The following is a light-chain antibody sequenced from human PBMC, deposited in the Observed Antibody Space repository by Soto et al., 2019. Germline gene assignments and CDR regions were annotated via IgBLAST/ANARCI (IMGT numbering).Light chain of an antibody. CDR2: GAS. CDR3: RQYGRSLDFA. CDR1: QSVSSNF. V-gene: IGKV3-20*01. Sequence: EIVLTQSPGTLSLSPGERATLSCRASQSVSSNFLAWYQEKPGQAPRLLIYGASSRATGIPARFSGSGSGTDFSLPISRLEREDFAVYYCRQYGRSLDFAFGGRITGNIK. J-gene: IGKJ4*01.